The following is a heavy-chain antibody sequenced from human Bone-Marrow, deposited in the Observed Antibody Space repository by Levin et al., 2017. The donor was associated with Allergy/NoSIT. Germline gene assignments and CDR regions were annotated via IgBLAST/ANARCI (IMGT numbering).Heavy chain of an antibody. D-gene: IGHD3-16*02. CDR1: GGSIGSYD. Sequence: SETLSLTCTVSGGSIGSYDWSWIRQPPGQGLEWIGYIFYSGSTNYNPSLKSRVTISIDTSKNQFSLKLKSVTAADTAVYYCARDQGSGSYRSKWLDPWGQGTLVTVSS. CDR2: IFYSGST. CDR3: ARDQGSGSYRSKWLDP. J-gene: IGHJ5*02. V-gene: IGHV4-59*01.